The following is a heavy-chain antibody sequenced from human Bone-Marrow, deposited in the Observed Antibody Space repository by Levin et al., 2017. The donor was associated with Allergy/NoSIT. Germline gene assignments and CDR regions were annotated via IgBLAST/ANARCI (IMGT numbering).Heavy chain of an antibody. J-gene: IGHJ5*02. CDR1: GGSFSGYY. CDR2: INHSGST. Sequence: SQTLSLTCAVYGGSFSGYYWSWIRQPPGKGLEWIGEINHSGSTNYNPSLKSRVTISVDTSKNQFSLKLSSVTAADTAVYYCARGRGRIAAAGRRGNWFDPWGQGTLVTVSS. V-gene: IGHV4-34*01. D-gene: IGHD6-13*01. CDR3: ARGRGRIAAAGRRGNWFDP.